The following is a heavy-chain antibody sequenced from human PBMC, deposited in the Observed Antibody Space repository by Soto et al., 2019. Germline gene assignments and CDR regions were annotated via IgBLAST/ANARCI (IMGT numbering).Heavy chain of an antibody. J-gene: IGHJ5*02. V-gene: IGHV1-3*01. D-gene: IGHD5-18*01. CDR3: ARATGYSYGNT. Sequence: ASVKVSCKASGYTFTSYAMNWVRQAPGQRLEWMGWINAGNGNTKYSQKFQGRVTITRDTSASTAYMELSSLRSEDTAVYYCARATGYSYGNTWGQRTLVTVSS. CDR2: INAGNGNT. CDR1: GYTFTSYA.